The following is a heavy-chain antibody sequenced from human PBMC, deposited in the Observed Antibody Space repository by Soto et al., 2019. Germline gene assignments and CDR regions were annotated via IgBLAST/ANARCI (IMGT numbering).Heavy chain of an antibody. CDR1: GFTFSSYG. V-gene: IGHV3-33*01. J-gene: IGHJ4*02. CDR2: IWYDGSNK. CDR3: ASSGSTIFGVVSL. Sequence: QVQLVESGGGVVHPGRSLRPSCAASGFTFSSYGMHWVRQAPGKGLEWVAVIWYDGSNKYYADSVKGRFTISRDNSKNTLYLQMNSLRAEDTAVYYCASSGSTIFGVVSLWGQGTLVTVSS. D-gene: IGHD3-3*01.